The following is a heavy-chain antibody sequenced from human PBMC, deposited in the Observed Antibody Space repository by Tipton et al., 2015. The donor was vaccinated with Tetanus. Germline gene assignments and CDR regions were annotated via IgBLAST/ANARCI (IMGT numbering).Heavy chain of an antibody. CDR3: ARQRMHQTPRESGDDY. Sequence: TLSLTCTVSGDSVSTGNFYWSWIRQPPGKGLEWIAFIHHSGLAFSKPSLKSRVSISIDTSQNQFSLRLTSVTAADTAVYYCARQRMHQTPRESGDDYWGQGTLVTVSS. CDR2: IHHSGLA. CDR1: GDSVSTGNFY. J-gene: IGHJ4*02. D-gene: IGHD3-10*01. V-gene: IGHV4-30-4*01.